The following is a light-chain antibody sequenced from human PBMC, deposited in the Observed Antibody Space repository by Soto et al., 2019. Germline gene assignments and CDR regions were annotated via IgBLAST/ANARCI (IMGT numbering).Light chain of an antibody. CDR3: TLYSTNSALV. J-gene: IGLJ2*01. CDR1: SSDVGSYYP. V-gene: IGLV2-18*01. Sequence: QSAPTQPPSVSGSPGQSVTISCAGASSDVGSYYPVSWYQQPPGTVPKLIIYEVNHRPSGVPGRFSGSQSGNTASLTISGLQAEDEADYYCTLYSTNSALVFGGGTKLTVL. CDR2: EVN.